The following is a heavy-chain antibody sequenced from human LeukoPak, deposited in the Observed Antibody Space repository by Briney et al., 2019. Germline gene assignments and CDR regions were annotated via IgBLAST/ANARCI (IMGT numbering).Heavy chain of an antibody. CDR1: GGSISSCY. Sequence: SETLSLTCTVSGGSISSCYWSWIRQPPAKGLEWIGYIYYSGSTNYNPSLKSRVTISVDTSKNQFSLKLSSVTAADTAVYYCARDPSNWGGYFDYWGQGTLVTVSS. CDR2: IYYSGST. V-gene: IGHV4-59*01. CDR3: ARDPSNWGGYFDY. D-gene: IGHD7-27*01. J-gene: IGHJ4*02.